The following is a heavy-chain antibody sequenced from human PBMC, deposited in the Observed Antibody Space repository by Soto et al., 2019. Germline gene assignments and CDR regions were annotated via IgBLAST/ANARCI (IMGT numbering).Heavy chain of an antibody. CDR2: IYHSGST. D-gene: IGHD6-13*01. Sequence: QVQLQESGPGLVRPSGTLSLTCAVSSGSISTSNWWSWVRQPPGKGLEWIGQIYHSGSTNYNPSLKSRVNISVDKSKNQFSLKLNSVTAADTAVYFCARGDQEISAAGTYYYCYMDVWGKGTTVTVSS. J-gene: IGHJ6*03. V-gene: IGHV4-4*02. CDR1: SGSISTSNW. CDR3: ARGDQEISAAGTYYYCYMDV.